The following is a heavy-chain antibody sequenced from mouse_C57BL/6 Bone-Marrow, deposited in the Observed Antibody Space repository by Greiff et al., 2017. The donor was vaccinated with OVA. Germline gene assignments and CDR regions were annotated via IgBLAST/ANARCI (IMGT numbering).Heavy chain of an antibody. Sequence: EVKVVESGGGLVQPGGSLKLSCAASGFTFSDYYMYWVRQTPEKRLEWVAYISNGGGSTYYPDTVKGRFTISRDNAKNTLYLQMSRLKSEDTAMYYCARHDYYGSSAWFAYWGQGTLVTVSA. CDR2: ISNGGGST. CDR1: GFTFSDYY. D-gene: IGHD1-1*01. J-gene: IGHJ3*01. V-gene: IGHV5-12*01. CDR3: ARHDYYGSSAWFAY.